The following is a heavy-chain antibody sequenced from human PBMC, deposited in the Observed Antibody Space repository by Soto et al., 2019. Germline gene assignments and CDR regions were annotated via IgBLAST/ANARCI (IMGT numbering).Heavy chain of an antibody. CDR2: IIPIFGTT. J-gene: IGHJ5*02. Sequence: SVKVSCKASGGTFSSYAISWVRQAPGQGLEWMGGIIPIFGTTNYAQKFQGRVTITADESTSTAYMELSSLRSEDTAVYYCARDFGDDSSGHNWFDPWGQGTLVTVSS. CDR3: ARDFGDDSSGHNWFDP. D-gene: IGHD3-22*01. CDR1: GGTFSSYA. V-gene: IGHV1-69*13.